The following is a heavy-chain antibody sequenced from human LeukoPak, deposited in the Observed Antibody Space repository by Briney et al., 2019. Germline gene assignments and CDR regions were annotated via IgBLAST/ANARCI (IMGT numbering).Heavy chain of an antibody. Sequence: PSETLSLTCTVSGGSFSSSSYYWGWIRQPPGKGLEWVGSIYYSGSTYYNPSLKSLVTISVDTSKIQFSLKLSSVTAADTAVYYCARPATPGVFYYYMDVWGKGTTVTVSS. J-gene: IGHJ6*03. D-gene: IGHD6-13*01. V-gene: IGHV4-39*01. CDR3: ARPATPGVFYYYMDV. CDR2: IYYSGST. CDR1: GGSFSSSSYY.